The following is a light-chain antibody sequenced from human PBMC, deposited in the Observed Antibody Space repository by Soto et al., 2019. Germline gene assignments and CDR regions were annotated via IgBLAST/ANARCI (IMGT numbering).Light chain of an antibody. V-gene: IGLV2-18*02. CDR2: RNH. CDR3: QSYDTSVSGARV. CDR1: TSDVGDYEH. Sequence: QSALTQPPSVSGSPGQSVTISCSVVTSDVGDYEHVSWYQLAPGTAPKLLIYRNHDRPSGVPDRFSGSKSGTSASLAITGLQAEDEADYYCQSYDTSVSGARVFGGGTKVTVL. J-gene: IGLJ3*02.